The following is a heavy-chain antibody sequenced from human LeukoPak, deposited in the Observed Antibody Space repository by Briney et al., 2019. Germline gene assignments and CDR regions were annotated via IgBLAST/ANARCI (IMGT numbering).Heavy chain of an antibody. J-gene: IGHJ4*02. CDR3: ARADPPWFGDY. V-gene: IGHV4-34*01. D-gene: IGHD3-10*01. Sequence: SETLSLTCAVYGGSFSGYYWSWIRQPPGKGLEWIGEINHSGSTNYNPSLKSRVTISVDTSKNQFSLKLSSVTAADTAVYYCARADPPWFGDYWGQGTLVTVSS. CDR1: GGSFSGYY. CDR2: INHSGST.